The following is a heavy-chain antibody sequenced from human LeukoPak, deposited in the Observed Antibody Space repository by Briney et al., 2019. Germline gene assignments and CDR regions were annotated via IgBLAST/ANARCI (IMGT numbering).Heavy chain of an antibody. Sequence: PGGSLRLSCAVSGFTFSSYAMSWVRQAPGKGLEWVSAISGSGGSTYYADSAKGRFTISRDNSKNTLYLQMNSLRAEDTAVYYCAKTMYYYDSGGYFYFQHWGQGTLVTVSS. V-gene: IGHV3-23*01. CDR2: ISGSGGST. CDR1: GFTFSSYA. J-gene: IGHJ1*01. D-gene: IGHD3-22*01. CDR3: AKTMYYYDSGGYFYFQH.